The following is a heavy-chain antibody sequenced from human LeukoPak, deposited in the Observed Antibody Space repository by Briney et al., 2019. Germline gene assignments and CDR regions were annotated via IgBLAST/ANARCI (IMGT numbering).Heavy chain of an antibody. V-gene: IGHV4-61*02. CDR1: GGSISSGSYY. CDR3: VRSADRVIRGAPPYYYYYMDV. D-gene: IGHD3-10*01. Sequence: SETLSLTCTVSGGSISSGSYYWSWIRQPAGKGLEWIGRIYTSGSTNYNPSLKSRVTISVDTSKNQFSLKLTSVTAADTAVYYCVRSADRVIRGAPPYYYYYMDVWGKGTTVTVSS. CDR2: IYTSGST. J-gene: IGHJ6*03.